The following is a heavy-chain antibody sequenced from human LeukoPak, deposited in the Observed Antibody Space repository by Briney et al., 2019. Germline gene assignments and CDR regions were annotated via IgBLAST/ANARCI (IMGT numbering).Heavy chain of an antibody. CDR1: GGSISSSSYY. J-gene: IGHJ6*03. CDR2: IYYSGST. Sequence: PSETLSLTCTVSGGSISSSSYYWGWIRQPPGKGLEWIGGIYYSGSTYYNPSLKSRVTISVDTSKNQFSLKLSSVTAADTAVYYCARDHYYYYYMDVWGKGTTVTVSS. V-gene: IGHV4-39*07. CDR3: ARDHYYYYYMDV.